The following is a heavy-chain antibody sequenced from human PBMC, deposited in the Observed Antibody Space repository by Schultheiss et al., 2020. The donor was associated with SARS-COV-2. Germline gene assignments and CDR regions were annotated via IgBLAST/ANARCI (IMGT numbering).Heavy chain of an antibody. V-gene: IGHV4-4*02. J-gene: IGHJ4*02. CDR2: IYHSGST. CDR1: GGSISSSNW. D-gene: IGHD3-9*01. CDR3: ARLRHDILTVKVRGYFDY. Sequence: SETLSLTCAVSGGSISSSNWWSWVRQPPGKGLEWIGEIYHSGSTNYNPSLKSRVTISVDKFKNQFSLKLSSVTAADTAVYYCARLRHDILTVKVRGYFDYWGQGTLVTVSS.